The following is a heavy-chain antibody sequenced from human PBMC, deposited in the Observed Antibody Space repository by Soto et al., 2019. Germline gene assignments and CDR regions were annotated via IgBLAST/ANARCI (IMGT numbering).Heavy chain of an antibody. CDR3: ARDFMITVGGVIAPYYFDY. D-gene: IGHD3-16*02. Sequence: ASVKVSCKASGYTFTSYAMHWVRQAPGQRLEWMGWINAGNGNTKYSQKFQGRVTITRDTSASTAYMELSSLRSEDTAVYYCARDFMITVGGVIAPYYFDYWGQGTLVTVSS. J-gene: IGHJ4*02. CDR1: GYTFTSYA. CDR2: INAGNGNT. V-gene: IGHV1-3*01.